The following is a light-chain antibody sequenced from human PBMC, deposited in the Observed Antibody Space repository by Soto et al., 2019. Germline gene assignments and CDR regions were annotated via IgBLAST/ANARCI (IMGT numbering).Light chain of an antibody. CDR1: QSISSW. V-gene: IGKV1-5*03. Sequence: DIKMTQSPSTLSAYVGDRVTITCRASQSISSWLAWYQQKPGEAPNLLIYRASSLQSGVPSRFSGSGSETEFTLTISSLQPEDFATYYCQQANSFPPTFGQGAKVDIK. CDR2: RAS. CDR3: QQANSFPPT. J-gene: IGKJ1*01.